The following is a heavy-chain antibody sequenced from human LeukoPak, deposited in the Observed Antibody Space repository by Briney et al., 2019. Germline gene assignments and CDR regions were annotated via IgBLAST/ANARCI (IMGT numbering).Heavy chain of an antibody. D-gene: IGHD3-22*01. CDR3: ARDKREGKGYYDSSGYGRYFDL. J-gene: IGHJ2*01. CDR2: IIPILGRA. V-gene: IGHV1-69*04. CDR1: GYTFTTYG. Sequence: ASVKVSCKASGYTFTTYGISWVRQAPGQGLEWMGRIIPILGRANYAQRFQGRVTITADKSTSTAYMELSSLRSEDTAVYYCARDKREGKGYYDSSGYGRYFDLWGRGTLVTVSS.